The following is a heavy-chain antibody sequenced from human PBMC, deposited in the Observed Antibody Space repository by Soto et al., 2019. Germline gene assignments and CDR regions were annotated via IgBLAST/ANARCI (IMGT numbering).Heavy chain of an antibody. CDR1: GFTFSGYG. V-gene: IGHV3-33*06. D-gene: IGHD3-16*02. CDR3: ANLGVTGGAIPGALDY. Sequence: GGSLRLSCAASGFTFSGYGMHWVRQAPGKPLEWVALIWYDGNSKYYGDSVKGRFTISRDNSKNTLYLQMNSLRVEDTAVYYCANLGVTGGAIPGALDYWGQGTLVTVSS. CDR2: IWYDGNSK. J-gene: IGHJ4*02.